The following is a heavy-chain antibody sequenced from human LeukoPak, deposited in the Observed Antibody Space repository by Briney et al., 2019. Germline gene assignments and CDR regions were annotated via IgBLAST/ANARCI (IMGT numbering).Heavy chain of an antibody. J-gene: IGHJ6*02. CDR1: GFTFSSYG. CDR2: ISYDGSNK. Sequence: PGGSLRLSCAASGFTFSSYGMHWVRQAPGKGLEWVAVISYDGSNKYYADSVKGRFTISRDNSKNTLYLQMNSLRAEDTAVYYCAKDQTGTTTGYYYGMDVWGQGTTVTVSS. CDR3: AKDQTGTTTGYYYGMDV. V-gene: IGHV3-30*18. D-gene: IGHD1-1*01.